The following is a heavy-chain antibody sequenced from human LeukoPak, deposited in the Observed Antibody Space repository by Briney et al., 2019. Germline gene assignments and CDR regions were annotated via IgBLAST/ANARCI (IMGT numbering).Heavy chain of an antibody. CDR1: GFTVSSNY. CDR3: ARVWSLSEQQLVKGKGNYFDY. V-gene: IGHV3-53*01. D-gene: IGHD6-13*01. CDR2: IYSGGST. J-gene: IGHJ4*02. Sequence: PGGSLRLSCAASGFTVSSNYMSWVRHAPGKGLEWVSVIYSGGSTYYSDSVKGRFTISRDNSKSTLYLPMNSLRAEDTAVYYCARVWSLSEQQLVKGKGNYFDYWGQGTLVTVSS.